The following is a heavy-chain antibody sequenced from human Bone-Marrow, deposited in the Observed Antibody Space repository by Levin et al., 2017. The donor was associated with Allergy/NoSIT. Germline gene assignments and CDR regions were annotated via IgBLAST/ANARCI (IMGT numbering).Heavy chain of an antibody. J-gene: IGHJ4*02. V-gene: IGHV4-39*01. D-gene: IGHD2-8*01. CDR2: IYYSGST. CDR1: GGSISSSSYY. Sequence: PGGSLRLSCTVSGGSISSSSYYWGWIRQPPGKGLEWIGSIYYSGSTYYNPSLKSRVTISVDTSENQFSLKLSSVTAADTAVYYGILGYCTNGVCDIDYWGQGTLVTVSS. CDR3: ILGYCTNGVCDIDY.